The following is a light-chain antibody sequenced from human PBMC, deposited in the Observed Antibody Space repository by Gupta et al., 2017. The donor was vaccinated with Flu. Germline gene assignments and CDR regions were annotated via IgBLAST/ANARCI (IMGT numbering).Light chain of an antibody. V-gene: IGKV3D-20*01. CDR1: HNINSIY. Sequence: ENVLTQSPATLSLSPGARATLSCGASHNINSIYVAWYQQKPGLAPRLLIYDTSTRAIGIPDRFSGSGSGTDFTLTISRLEPEDFAVYYCQQYSDSPVTFGQGTRLEIK. J-gene: IGKJ5*01. CDR2: DTS. CDR3: QQYSDSPVT.